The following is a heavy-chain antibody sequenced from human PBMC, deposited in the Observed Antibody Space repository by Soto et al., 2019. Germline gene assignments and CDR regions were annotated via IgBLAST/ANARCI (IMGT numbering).Heavy chain of an antibody. CDR1: GFTFSSYG. J-gene: IGHJ6*02. CDR2: IWYDGSNK. D-gene: IGHD3-22*01. V-gene: IGHV3-33*01. Sequence: PGGSLRLSCAASGFTFSSYGMHWVRQAPGKGLEWVAVIWYDGSNKYYADSVKGRFTISRDNSKNTLYLQMNSLRAEDTAVYYCARDKVDSSGQHYYYYYGMDVWGQGTTVTVYS. CDR3: ARDKVDSSGQHYYYYYGMDV.